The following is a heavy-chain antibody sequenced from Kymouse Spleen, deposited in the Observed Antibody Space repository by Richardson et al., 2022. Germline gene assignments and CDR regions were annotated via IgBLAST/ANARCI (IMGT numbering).Heavy chain of an antibody. Sequence: QLQLQESGPGLVKPSETLSLTCTVSGGSISSSSYYWGWIRQPPGKGLEWIGSIYYSGSTYYNPSLKSRVTISVDTSKNQFSLKLSSVTAADTAVYYCARHDGSSSWYLYYYGMDVWGQGTTVTVSS. CDR1: GGSISSSSYY. V-gene: IGHV4-39*01. CDR3: ARHDGSSSWYLYYYGMDV. CDR2: IYYSGST. J-gene: IGHJ6*02. D-gene: IGHD6-13*01.